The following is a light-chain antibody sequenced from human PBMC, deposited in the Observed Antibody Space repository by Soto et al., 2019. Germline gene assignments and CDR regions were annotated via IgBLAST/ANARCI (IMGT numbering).Light chain of an antibody. V-gene: IGKV1-27*01. Sequence: DIQMTQSPSSLSAYVGDRVTITCRASQAISNYLAWYQQKPGKVPKLLIYAASTLQSGVPSRFSGSGSGTDFTLTISSLQPEDVATYYCQKYNIAPWTLGQGTKVEIK. CDR3: QKYNIAPWT. CDR1: QAISNY. CDR2: AAS. J-gene: IGKJ1*01.